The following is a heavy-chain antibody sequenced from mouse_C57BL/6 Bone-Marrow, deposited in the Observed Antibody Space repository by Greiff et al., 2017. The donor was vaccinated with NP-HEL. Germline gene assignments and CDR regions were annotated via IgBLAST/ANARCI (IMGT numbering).Heavy chain of an antibody. J-gene: IGHJ2*01. CDR1: GFNIKDDY. CDR2: IDPENGDT. D-gene: IGHD1-1*02. CDR3: TTSPYGHYFDY. Sequence: DVQLQQSGAELVRPGASVKLSCTASGFNIKDDYMHWVKQRPEQGLEWIGWIDPENGDTEYASKFQGKATITADTSSNTAYLQLSSLTSEDTAVYYCTTSPYGHYFDYWGQGTTLTVSS. V-gene: IGHV14-4*01.